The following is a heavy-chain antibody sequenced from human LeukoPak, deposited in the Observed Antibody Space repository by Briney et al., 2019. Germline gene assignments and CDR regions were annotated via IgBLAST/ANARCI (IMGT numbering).Heavy chain of an antibody. CDR2: ISAYNGNT. D-gene: IGHD6-13*01. J-gene: IGHJ6*03. CDR1: GYTFTSYG. CDR3: ARDLPRAAAAYYYYYYMDV. Sequence: ASVKVSCKASGYTFTSYGISWVRQAPGQGLEWMGWISAYNGNTNYAQKLQGRVTMTTDTSTSTAYMELRSLRSDDTAVYYCARDLPRAAAAYYYYYYMDVWGKGTTVTISS. V-gene: IGHV1-18*01.